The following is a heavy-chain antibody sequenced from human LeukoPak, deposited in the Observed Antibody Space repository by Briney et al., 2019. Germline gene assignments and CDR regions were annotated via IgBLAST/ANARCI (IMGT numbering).Heavy chain of an antibody. CDR1: GFTFGDYA. CDR2: IRSKAYGGTT. CDR3: TDSSGCYPLYFDY. V-gene: IGHV3-49*04. D-gene: IGHD3-22*01. J-gene: IGHJ4*02. Sequence: GGSLRLSCTASGFTFGDYAMSWVRQAPGKGLEWVGFIRSKAYGGTTEYAASVKGRFTISRDDSKSIAYLQMNSLKTEDTAVYYCTDSSGCYPLYFDYWGQGTLVTVSS.